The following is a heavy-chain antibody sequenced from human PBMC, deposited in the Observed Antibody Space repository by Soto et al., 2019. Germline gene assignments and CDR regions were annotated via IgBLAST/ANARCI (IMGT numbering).Heavy chain of an antibody. CDR1: GYTFTSYG. D-gene: IGHD3-9*01. Sequence: QVQLVQSGAEVKKPGASVKVSCKASGYTFTSYGISWVRQAPGQGLEWMGWISAYNGNTNYAQKLQGRVTMTTDTSTSTAYMERRSLRSDDTAVYSCARAGYVGILTGSFDYWGQGTLVTVSS. CDR2: ISAYNGNT. CDR3: ARAGYVGILTGSFDY. V-gene: IGHV1-18*01. J-gene: IGHJ4*02.